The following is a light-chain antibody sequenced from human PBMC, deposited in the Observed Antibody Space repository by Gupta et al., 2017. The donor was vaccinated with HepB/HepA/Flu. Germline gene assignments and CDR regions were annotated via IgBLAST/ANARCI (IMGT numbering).Light chain of an antibody. CDR1: QSVSTN. V-gene: IGKV3-15*01. J-gene: IGKJ3*01. Sequence: EIVMTQSPATLSVSPGERATLSCRASQSVSTNLAWYQQKPGQAPRLLIDGASTRATGIPARFSGSGSGTEFTLTISSLQSEDFAVYYCQQYNNWPPEMTFGPGTKVDIK. CDR3: QQYNNWPPEMT. CDR2: GAS.